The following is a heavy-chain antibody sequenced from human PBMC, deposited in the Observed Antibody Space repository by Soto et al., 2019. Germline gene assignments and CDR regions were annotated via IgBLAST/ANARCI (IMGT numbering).Heavy chain of an antibody. Sequence: ASVNVSCKASGYTFSNFGLSWVRQAPGQGLEWMGWISPSNGQTIYAQNFHGRVTMTTDTSTATAHMELRSLISDDTAVYYCARVIMIFGVANLGSYFDYWGQGTRVTVSS. CDR2: ISPSNGQT. CDR1: GYTFSNFG. CDR3: ARVIMIFGVANLGSYFDY. V-gene: IGHV1-18*01. D-gene: IGHD3-3*01. J-gene: IGHJ4*02.